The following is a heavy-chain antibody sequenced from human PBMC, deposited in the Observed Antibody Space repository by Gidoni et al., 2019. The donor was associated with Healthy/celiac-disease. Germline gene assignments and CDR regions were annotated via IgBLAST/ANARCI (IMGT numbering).Heavy chain of an antibody. CDR2: ISPIFGTA. Sequence: HVQPVQSGAEVKNPGSSVKVSCKASGRTFSSYAISWVRQAPVQGLEWMGAISPIFGTANYAQKFRSRVTITADDSTSTAYMELSSLGSEDTAVSYCARGYGSSQWGQGTLVTVSS. CDR3: ARGYGSSQ. CDR1: GRTFSSYA. D-gene: IGHD6-6*01. V-gene: IGHV1-69*01. J-gene: IGHJ4*02.